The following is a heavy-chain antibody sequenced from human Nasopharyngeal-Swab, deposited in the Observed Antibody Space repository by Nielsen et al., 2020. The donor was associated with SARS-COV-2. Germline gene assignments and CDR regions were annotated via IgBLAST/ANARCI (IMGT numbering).Heavy chain of an antibody. CDR3: ARDTGGPPNYFDP. V-gene: IGHV3-30*03. CDR2: ISYDGSNK. CDR1: GFTFSSYG. Sequence: GESLKISCAASGFTFSSYGMHWVRQAPGKGLEWVAVISYDGSNKYYADSVKGRFTISRDNAKNTLYLQMNSLRAEDTAVYYCARDTGGPPNYFDPWGQGTLVTVSS. D-gene: IGHD1-7*01. J-gene: IGHJ5*02.